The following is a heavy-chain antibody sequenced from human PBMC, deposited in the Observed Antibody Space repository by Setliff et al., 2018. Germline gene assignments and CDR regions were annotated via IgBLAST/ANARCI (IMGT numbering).Heavy chain of an antibody. Sequence: GASVKVSCKASGDTFSTYALSWVRQAPGQGLEWMGGIIPLLETAKYAQKFQGRVTITADKSTSTGYMELTSLKSEDTAVYYCVRAGMASVGRKGVFEYWGQGTLVTVSS. CDR1: GDTFSTYA. D-gene: IGHD1-26*01. V-gene: IGHV1-69*06. CDR2: IIPLLETA. CDR3: VRAGMASVGRKGVFEY. J-gene: IGHJ4*02.